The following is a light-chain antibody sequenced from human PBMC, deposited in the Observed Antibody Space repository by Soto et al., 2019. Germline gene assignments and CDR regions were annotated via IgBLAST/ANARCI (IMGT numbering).Light chain of an antibody. CDR2: GAS. J-gene: IGKJ1*01. V-gene: IGKV3D-15*01. CDR3: QQYDSSPPWT. CDR1: QSISSR. Sequence: MTQSPSTLSVSAGERGTIPCRASQSISSRLAWYQQKPGQAPKLLIYGASSRPSGIPARFSGSGSGTEFTLTISSLQPDDFAAYYCQQYDSSPPWTFGQGTKVDIK.